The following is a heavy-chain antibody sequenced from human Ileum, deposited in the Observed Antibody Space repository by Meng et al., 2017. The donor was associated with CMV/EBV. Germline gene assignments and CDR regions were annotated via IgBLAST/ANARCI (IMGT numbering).Heavy chain of an antibody. CDR2: IYPGDSDT. J-gene: IGHJ4*02. CDR1: GYDYSTYW. D-gene: IGHD6-19*01. V-gene: IGHV5-51*01. Sequence: CKCSGYDYSTYWGAWVRQTPGKGLEWMGIIYPGDSDTRYSPSFQGQVTISADRSTNTAYLQWNSLKASDTAMYYCARSGSYTSGSQYWGQGTLVTVSS. CDR3: ARSGSYTSGSQY.